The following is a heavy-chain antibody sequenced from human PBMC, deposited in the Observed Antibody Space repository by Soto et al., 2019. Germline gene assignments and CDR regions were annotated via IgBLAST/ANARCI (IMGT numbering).Heavy chain of an antibody. CDR1: GFTFSSYA. D-gene: IGHD7-27*01. J-gene: IGHJ2*01. CDR2: FGSSGNT. CDR3: AKRRPSGERYFDF. Sequence: VQLLESGGGLVQPGGSLRLSCAASGFTFSSYAMSWVRQPPGKGLEWVSTFGSSGNTYYEDSVKGRFTVSRDNSKNTLYLQLNSLRAEDTAVYYCAKRRPSGERYFDFWGRGTLVTVSS. V-gene: IGHV3-23*01.